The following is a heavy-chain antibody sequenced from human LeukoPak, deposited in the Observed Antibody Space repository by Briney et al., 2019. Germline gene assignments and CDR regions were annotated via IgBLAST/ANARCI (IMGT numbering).Heavy chain of an antibody. Sequence: PSETLSLTCAVYGGSFSGYYWSWFRQPRGKGLEWIGEINHSGSTNYNPSLKSRVTISVDTSKNQFSLKLSSVTAADTAVYYCARAGWLWFGTKTHSSVSAYFDYWGQGTLVTVSS. CDR3: ARAGWLWFGTKTHSSVSAYFDY. V-gene: IGHV4-34*01. CDR1: GGSFSGYY. D-gene: IGHD3-16*01. CDR2: INHSGST. J-gene: IGHJ4*02.